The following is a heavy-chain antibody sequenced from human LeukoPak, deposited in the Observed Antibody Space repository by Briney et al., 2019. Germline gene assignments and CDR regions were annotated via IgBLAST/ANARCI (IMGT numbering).Heavy chain of an antibody. CDR2: ISSSGSTI. J-gene: IGHJ4*02. V-gene: IGHV3-11*01. CDR3: ARDRFGGSYRMDY. CDR1: GGSFSGYY. Sequence: LSLTCAVYGGSFSGYYWSWIRQPPGKGLEWVSYISSSGSTIYYADSVKGRFTISRDNAKNSLYLQMNSLRAEDTAVYYCARDRFGGSYRMDYWGQGTLVTVSS. D-gene: IGHD1-26*01.